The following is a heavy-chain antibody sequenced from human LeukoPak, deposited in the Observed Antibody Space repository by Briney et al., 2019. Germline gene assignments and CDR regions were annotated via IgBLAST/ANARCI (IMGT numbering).Heavy chain of an antibody. CDR3: ARQTTVTTDAWDGFDY. CDR2: ISSSGIYI. J-gene: IGHJ4*02. V-gene: IGHV3-21*01. Sequence: GGSLRLSCAASGFPINSYTMNWVRQAPGKGLEWVSSISSSGIYIYYADSVKGRFTISRDNAKNSLYLQMNSLGAEDTAVYYCARQTTVTTDAWDGFDYWGQGTLVTVSS. CDR1: GFPINSYT. D-gene: IGHD4-17*01.